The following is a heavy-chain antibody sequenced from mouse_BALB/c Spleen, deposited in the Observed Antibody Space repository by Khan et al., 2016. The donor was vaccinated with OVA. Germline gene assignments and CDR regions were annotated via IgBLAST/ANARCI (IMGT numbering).Heavy chain of an antibody. Sequence: EVELVESGPGLVKPSQSLSLTCSVTGYSITSDYFWNWIRQLPGNKLEWMGYISYDGSNNYNQSLKNRISITRDTSKNPFFLKLNSVTIEDTATYYYVREGRRLPYWGQGTLVTVSA. D-gene: IGHD2-1*01. CDR1: GYSITSDYF. J-gene: IGHJ3*01. V-gene: IGHV3-6*02. CDR2: ISYDGSN. CDR3: VREGRRLPY.